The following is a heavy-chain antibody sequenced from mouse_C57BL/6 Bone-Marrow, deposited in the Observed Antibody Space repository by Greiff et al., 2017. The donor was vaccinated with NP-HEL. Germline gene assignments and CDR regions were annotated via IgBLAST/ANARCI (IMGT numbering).Heavy chain of an antibody. Sequence: QVQLQQPGAELVRPGSSVKLSCKASGYTFTSYWLHWVKQRPIQGLEWIGNIDPSDSETHYNQKFKDKPTLTVDQSTSTAYMQLISLTSEDSAVYYCARTYGWIMRNWYFDVWGTGTTVTVSS. V-gene: IGHV1-52*01. D-gene: IGHD1-1*02. J-gene: IGHJ1*03. CDR3: ARTYGWIMRNWYFDV. CDR1: GYTFTSYW. CDR2: IDPSDSET.